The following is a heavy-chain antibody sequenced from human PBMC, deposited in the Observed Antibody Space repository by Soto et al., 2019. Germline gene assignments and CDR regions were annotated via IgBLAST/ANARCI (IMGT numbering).Heavy chain of an antibody. Sequence: GGSLRLSCAASGFTVSSNYMSWVRQAPGKGLEWVSVIYSGGSTYYADSVKGRFTISRDNSKNTLYLQMNSLRAEDTAVYYCARDRSVGYCSSTTRCRGYFDYWGQGTLVTVSS. CDR2: IYSGGST. J-gene: IGHJ4*02. V-gene: IGHV3-66*01. CDR3: ARDRSVGYCSSTTRCRGYFDY. CDR1: GFTVSSNY. D-gene: IGHD2-2*01.